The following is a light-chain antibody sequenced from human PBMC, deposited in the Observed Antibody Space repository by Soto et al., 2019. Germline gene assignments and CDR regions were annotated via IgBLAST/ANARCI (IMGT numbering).Light chain of an antibody. CDR1: QSVSSSY. Sequence: EIVLTQSPGTLSLSPGERATLSCSASQSVSSSYLAWFQQKPGQAPRLLIYGASSRATGIPDRFSGSGSGTDFTLTISRLEPEDFAVYYWQHYGSSPLTFGGGTKVEIK. CDR3: QHYGSSPLT. J-gene: IGKJ4*01. CDR2: GAS. V-gene: IGKV3-20*01.